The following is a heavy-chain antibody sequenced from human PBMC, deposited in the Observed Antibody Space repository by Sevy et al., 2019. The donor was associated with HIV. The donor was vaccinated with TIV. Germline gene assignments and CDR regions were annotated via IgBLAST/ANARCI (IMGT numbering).Heavy chain of an antibody. J-gene: IGHJ6*02. V-gene: IGHV1-69*13. CDR1: GGTFSSYA. D-gene: IGHD1-26*01. Sequence: SVKVSCKASGGTFSSYAISWVRQAPGQGLEWMGGIIPIFGTANYAQKFQGRVTITADESTSTAYMELSSLRSEDTAVYYCARESGIVGSYYYYYYGMDVWGQGTTVTVSS. CDR2: IIPIFGTA. CDR3: ARESGIVGSYYYYYYGMDV.